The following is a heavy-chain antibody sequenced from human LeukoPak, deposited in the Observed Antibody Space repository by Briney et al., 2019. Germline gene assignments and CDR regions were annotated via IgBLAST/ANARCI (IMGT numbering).Heavy chain of an antibody. V-gene: IGHV3-30*02. Sequence: GGSLRLSCAASGFTFSSYGMHWVRQAPGKGLEWVAVIWYDGSNKYYADSVKGRFTISRDNSKNTLYLQMNSLRAEDTAVYYCASASSGYYGSFDYWGQGTLVTVSS. D-gene: IGHD3-22*01. J-gene: IGHJ4*02. CDR3: ASASSGYYGSFDY. CDR1: GFTFSSYG. CDR2: IWYDGSNK.